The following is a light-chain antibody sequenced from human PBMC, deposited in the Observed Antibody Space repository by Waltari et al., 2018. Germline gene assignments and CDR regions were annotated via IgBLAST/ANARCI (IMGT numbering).Light chain of an antibody. CDR3: QQYYSTPRRT. J-gene: IGKJ1*01. Sequence: DIQMTQSPSSLSASVGDRVTITCRASQGISNSLAWYQQKPGKAPKLLLYAASILESGVPSRFSGSGSGTDYTLAISSLQPGDFATYYCQQYYSTPRRTFGQGTKVEIK. CDR2: AAS. V-gene: IGKV1-NL1*01. CDR1: QGISNS.